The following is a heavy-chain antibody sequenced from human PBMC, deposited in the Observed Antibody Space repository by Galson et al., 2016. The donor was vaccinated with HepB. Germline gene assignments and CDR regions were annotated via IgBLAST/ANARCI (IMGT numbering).Heavy chain of an antibody. V-gene: IGHV2-70*01. CDR3: ARIKGRRDGYNFHNALDI. J-gene: IGHJ3*02. CDR1: GFSLSTSGMC. D-gene: IGHD5-24*01. CDR2: IDWGDDK. Sequence: PALVKPTQTLTLTCTFSGFSLSTSGMCVSWIRQPPGRALEWLALIDWGDDKYYSTSLKTRLTISKDTSKNQVVLTMTNMDPVDTATYYCARIKGRRDGYNFHNALDIWGQGTMVTVSS.